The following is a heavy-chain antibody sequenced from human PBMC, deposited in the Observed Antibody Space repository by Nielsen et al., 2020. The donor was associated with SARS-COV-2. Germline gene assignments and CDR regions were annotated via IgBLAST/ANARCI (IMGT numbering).Heavy chain of an antibody. D-gene: IGHD5-18*01. J-gene: IGHJ5*01. CDR1: GFTFSSYA. Sequence: GESLKISCAASGFTFSSYAMSWVRQAPGKGLEWVSVIYSGVYTGGSDTSYADSAKGRFTMSRDDSKNTVYLQLNSLRADDTAVYYCAKGGPSEYSYGFDSWGQGTLVTVSS. CDR3: AKGGPSEYSYGFDS. CDR2: IYSGVYTGGSDT. V-gene: IGHV3-23*03.